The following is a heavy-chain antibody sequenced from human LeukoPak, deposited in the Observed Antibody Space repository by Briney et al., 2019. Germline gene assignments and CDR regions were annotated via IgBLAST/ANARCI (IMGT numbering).Heavy chain of an antibody. V-gene: IGHV4-59*08. CDR1: GGSISSYY. Sequence: PSETLSLTCTVSGGSISSYYSTWIRQPPGKGLEWIGYIYYTGATSYNPSLKSRVTISVDTSKKQFSLKLTSVTAADTAVYYCARYGGSGWVIDNWGQGTLVTVSS. D-gene: IGHD6-19*01. J-gene: IGHJ4*02. CDR3: ARYGGSGWVIDN. CDR2: IYYTGAT.